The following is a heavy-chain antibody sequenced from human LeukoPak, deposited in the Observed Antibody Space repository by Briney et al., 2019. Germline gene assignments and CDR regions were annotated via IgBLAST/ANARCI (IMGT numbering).Heavy chain of an antibody. CDR2: IYYSGSI. J-gene: IGHJ4*02. V-gene: IGHV4-59*08. CDR3: ARLRRKYYYYDSSGEVFDY. Sequence: SETLSLTCTVSGGSISSYYWSWIRQPPGKGLEWIGYIYYSGSINYNPSLKSRVTISVDTSKNQFSLKLSSVTAADTAVYYCARLRRKYYYYDSSGEVFDYWGQGTLVTVSS. D-gene: IGHD3-22*01. CDR1: GGSISSYY.